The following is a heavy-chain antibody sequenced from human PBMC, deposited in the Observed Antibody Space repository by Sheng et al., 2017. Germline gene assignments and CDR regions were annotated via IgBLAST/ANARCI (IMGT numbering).Heavy chain of an antibody. D-gene: IGHD1-1*01. CDR3: ARVPNWSHSDYFDS. J-gene: IGHJ4*02. CDR2: ISSSGSTI. CDR1: GFTFSSFE. V-gene: IGHV3-48*03. Sequence: EVQLVESGGGLVQPGRSLRLSCAASGFTFSSFEMNWVRQAPGKGLEWISYISSSGSTIYYADSVKGRFTISRDNAKNSLYLQMNSLRAEDTAIYYCARVPNWSHSDYFDSWGQGTLVTVS.